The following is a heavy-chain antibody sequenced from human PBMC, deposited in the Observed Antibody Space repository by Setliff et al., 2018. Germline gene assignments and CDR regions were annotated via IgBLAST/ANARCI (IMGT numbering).Heavy chain of an antibody. J-gene: IGHJ3*02. V-gene: IGHV4-4*08. Sequence: PSETLSLTCTVSGGSINSYYWSWIRQPPGKGLEWIAYISASGSTNYNPSLKSRVTISLDTSKNQFSLKLSSVKGRSTISRDNARDSLYLHMNSLGAEDTAVYYCARSPANGGHDAFDIWGQGTMVTVSS. D-gene: IGHD3-10*01. CDR2: ISASGST. CDR1: GGSINSYY. CDR3: ARDSLYLHMNSLGAEDTAVYYCARSPANGGHDAFDI.